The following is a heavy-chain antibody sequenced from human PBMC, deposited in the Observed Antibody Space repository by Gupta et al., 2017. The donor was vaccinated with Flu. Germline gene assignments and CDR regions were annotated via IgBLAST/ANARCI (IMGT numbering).Heavy chain of an antibody. D-gene: IGHD1-26*01. J-gene: IGHJ4*02. CDR3: AKEPRGGATSSY. CDR1: GFTFSSYA. V-gene: IGHV3-23*01. Sequence: EVQLLESGGGLVQPGGSLRLSCAASGFTFSSYAMSWVRQAPGKGLEWVSAISGSGGSTYYSDSVKGRFTISRDNSKNTLYLQMNSLRXDXTAVYYXAKEPRGGATSSYWGQGTLVTVSS. CDR2: ISGSGGST.